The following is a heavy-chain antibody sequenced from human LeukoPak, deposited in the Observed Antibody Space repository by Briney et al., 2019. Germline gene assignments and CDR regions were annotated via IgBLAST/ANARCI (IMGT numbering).Heavy chain of an antibody. Sequence: SETLSLTCTVYSASFSGYFWSWIRQPPGKGLEWIGEVNHRGNINYNPSLKSRVSILVDTSKNQFSLKLTSVTAADTAVYYCTRDRDGSGYPFRYWGQGTLATVSS. CDR3: TRDRDGSGYPFRY. CDR1: SASFSGYF. V-gene: IGHV4-34*01. J-gene: IGHJ4*02. CDR2: VNHRGNI. D-gene: IGHD3-10*01.